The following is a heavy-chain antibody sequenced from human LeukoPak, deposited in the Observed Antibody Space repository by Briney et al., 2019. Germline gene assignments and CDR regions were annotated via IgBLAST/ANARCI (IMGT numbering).Heavy chain of an antibody. Sequence: PGGSLRLSCVASGITFSRHWMTWVRQAPGKGLEWVANIKEDGTKRNYVDSVKGRFTISRDNAKNSLYLQMNSLRAEDTAVYYCATPLDYSDSSGYHQGGDWGQGTLVTVSS. J-gene: IGHJ4*02. CDR2: IKEDGTKR. CDR1: GITFSRHW. D-gene: IGHD3-22*01. CDR3: ATPLDYSDSSGYHQGGD. V-gene: IGHV3-7*03.